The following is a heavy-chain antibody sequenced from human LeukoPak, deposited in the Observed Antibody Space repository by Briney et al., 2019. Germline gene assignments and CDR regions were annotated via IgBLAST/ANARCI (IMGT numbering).Heavy chain of an antibody. V-gene: IGHV3-23*01. CDR3: ARESAPRPAAGPNWLDP. CDR2: ISGSGGST. J-gene: IGHJ5*02. D-gene: IGHD6-13*01. Sequence: GGSLRLSCAASGFTFSSYAMNWVRQAPGKGLEWVSAISGSGGSTYYADSVKGRFTISRDNSKNTLFLQMNSLRAEDTAVYYCARESAPRPAAGPNWLDPWGQGTLATVSS. CDR1: GFTFSSYA.